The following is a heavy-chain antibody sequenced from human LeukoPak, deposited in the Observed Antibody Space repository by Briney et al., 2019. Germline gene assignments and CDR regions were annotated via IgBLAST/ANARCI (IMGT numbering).Heavy chain of an antibody. V-gene: IGHV3-66*02. J-gene: IGHJ5*02. CDR2: IWIDGTT. Sequence: GGSLRLSCVVPGFTVSTSYMAWVRQAPGKGLECVSLIWIDGTTHYADSVKGRFTISGDNSKNTLYLQMNSLRPEDTAVYYCATKYGESWGQGTLVTVSS. CDR1: GFTVSTSY. CDR3: ATKYGES. D-gene: IGHD4/OR15-4a*01.